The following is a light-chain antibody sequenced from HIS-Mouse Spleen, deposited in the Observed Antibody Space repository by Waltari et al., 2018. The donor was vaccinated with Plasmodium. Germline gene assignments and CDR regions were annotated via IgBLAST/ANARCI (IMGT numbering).Light chain of an antibody. CDR3: GTWDSSLSAGVV. CDR1: SSNIGNNY. Sequence: QSVLTQPPSVSAAPGQKVTISCSGSSSNIGNNYVSWYQQPPGTAPKLLIYDNNKLPPGIPDRFSGSTSGTSATLGITGLQTGDEADYYCGTWDSSLSAGVVFGGGTKLTVL. V-gene: IGLV1-51*01. J-gene: IGLJ2*01. CDR2: DNN.